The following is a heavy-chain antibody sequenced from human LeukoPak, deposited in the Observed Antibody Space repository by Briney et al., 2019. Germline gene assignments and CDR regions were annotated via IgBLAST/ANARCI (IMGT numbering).Heavy chain of an antibody. J-gene: IGHJ4*02. Sequence: PSETLSLTCTVSGGSISSSSYYWGWIRQPPGKGLEWIGSIYYSGGTYYNPSLKSRVTISVDTSKNQFSLKLSSVTAADTAVYYCARHSPWVYYFDYWGQGTLVTVSS. D-gene: IGHD7-27*01. V-gene: IGHV4-39*01. CDR1: GGSISSSSYY. CDR3: ARHSPWVYYFDY. CDR2: IYYSGGT.